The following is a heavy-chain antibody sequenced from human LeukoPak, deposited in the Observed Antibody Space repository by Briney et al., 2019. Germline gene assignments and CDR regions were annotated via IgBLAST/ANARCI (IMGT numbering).Heavy chain of an antibody. CDR1: GFTFSSYG. V-gene: IGHV3-48*04. CDR3: TRDPNHPTYSSGWYH. CDR2: ISWNSGAI. Sequence: GGSLRLSCAASGFTFSSYGMHWVRQAPGKGLEWVSGISWNSGAIVYADSVKGRFTISRDNAKNSLYLQMNSLRAEDTAIYYCTRDPNHPTYSSGWYHWGQGTLVTVSS. D-gene: IGHD6-19*01. J-gene: IGHJ4*02.